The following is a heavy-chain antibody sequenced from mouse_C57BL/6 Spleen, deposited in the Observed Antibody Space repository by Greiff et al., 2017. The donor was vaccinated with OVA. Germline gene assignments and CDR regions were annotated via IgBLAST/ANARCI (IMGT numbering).Heavy chain of an antibody. J-gene: IGHJ1*03. CDR2: IYPGSGST. CDR3: ARAPFTTVVARNFDV. V-gene: IGHV1-55*01. D-gene: IGHD1-1*01. Sequence: QVQLKQPGAELVKPGASVKMSCKASGYTFTSYWITWVKQRPGQGLEWIGDIYPGSGSTNYNEKFKSKATLTVDTSSSTAYMQLSSLTSEDSAVYYCARAPFTTVVARNFDVWGTGTTVTVSS. CDR1: GYTFTSYW.